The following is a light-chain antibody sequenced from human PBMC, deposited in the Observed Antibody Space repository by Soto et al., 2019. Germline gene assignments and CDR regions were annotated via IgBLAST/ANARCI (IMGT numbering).Light chain of an antibody. J-gene: IGKJ2*01. CDR1: QTVSSNN. CDR2: GAS. CDR3: QEYDNAPQGYT. V-gene: IGKV3-20*01. Sequence: IVLTQSPGTLSQSPGDRATLACRASQTVSSNNLAWYQQKRGQAPRLLIFGASSRATGIPDRFSGGGSGTDFTLTISRLEPEDFAVYYCQEYDNAPQGYTFGQGTKLEIK.